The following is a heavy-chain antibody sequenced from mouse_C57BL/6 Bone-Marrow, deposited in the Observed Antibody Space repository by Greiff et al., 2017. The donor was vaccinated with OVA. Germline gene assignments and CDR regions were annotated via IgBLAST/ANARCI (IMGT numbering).Heavy chain of an antibody. D-gene: IGHD3-3*01. V-gene: IGHV7-3*01. Sequence: EVQVVESGGGLVQPGGSLSLSCAASGFTFTDYYMSWVRQPPGKALEWLGFIRHKANGYTTEYSVSVKGRFTISRDNSQSILYLQMNALRAEASATYYWASPQGPFYYAMDYWGQGTSVTVSS. J-gene: IGHJ4*01. CDR3: ASPQGPFYYAMDY. CDR1: GFTFTDYY. CDR2: IRHKANGYTT.